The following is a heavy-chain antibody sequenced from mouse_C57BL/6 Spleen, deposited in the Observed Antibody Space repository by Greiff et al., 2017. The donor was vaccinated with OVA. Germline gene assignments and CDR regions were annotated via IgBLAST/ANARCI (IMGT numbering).Heavy chain of an antibody. CDR2: ISSGSSTI. D-gene: IGHD4-1*01. J-gene: IGHJ1*03. CDR3: ARNWDGDWYFDV. V-gene: IGHV5-17*01. CDR1: GFTFSDYG. Sequence: EVKLMESGGGLVKPGGSLKLSCAASGFTFSDYGMHWVRQAPEKGLEWVAYISSGSSTIYYADTVKGRFTISRDNAKNTLFLQMTSLRSEDTAMYYCARNWDGDWYFDVWGTGTKVTVSS.